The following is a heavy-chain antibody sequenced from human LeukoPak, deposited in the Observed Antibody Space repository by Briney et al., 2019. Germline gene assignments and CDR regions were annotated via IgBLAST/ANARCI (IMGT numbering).Heavy chain of an antibody. CDR1: GYTLTELS. CDR3: ATTRTEGYYFDY. CDR2: FDPEDGET. V-gene: IGHV1-24*01. J-gene: IGHJ4*02. Sequence: GASVKVSCKVSGYTLTELSMHWVRQAPGKGLEWMGGFDPEDGETIYAQKFQGRVTMTEDTSTDTAYMELSSLRSENTAVYYCATTRTEGYYFDYWGQGTLVTVSS.